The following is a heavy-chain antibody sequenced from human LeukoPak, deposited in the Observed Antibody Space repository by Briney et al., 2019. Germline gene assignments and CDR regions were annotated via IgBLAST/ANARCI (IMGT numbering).Heavy chain of an antibody. CDR3: ARDPGVPSYYYDSSGYYSGYGMDV. Sequence: GGSLRLSCAASGFTFKLYWMHWVRQVPGKRPLWVSRINDDGSDTIYADSVRGRFTISRDDAKNTVYLQMNNLRAEDTAVYYCARDPGVPSYYYDSSGYYSGYGMDVWGQGTTVTVSS. CDR2: INDDGSDT. V-gene: IGHV3-74*01. J-gene: IGHJ6*02. CDR1: GFTFKLYW. D-gene: IGHD3-22*01.